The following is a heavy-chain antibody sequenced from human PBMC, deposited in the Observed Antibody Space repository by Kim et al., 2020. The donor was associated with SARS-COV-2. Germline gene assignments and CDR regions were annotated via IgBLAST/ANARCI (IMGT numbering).Heavy chain of an antibody. D-gene: IGHD3-10*01. Sequence: APVEGRFTISRDDSKNTVYLKMNSLKTGDTAVYYCATGMVTVRDTTLIDSWGQGTLVTVSS. J-gene: IGHJ4*02. V-gene: IGHV3-15*01. CDR3: ATGMVTVRDTTLIDS.